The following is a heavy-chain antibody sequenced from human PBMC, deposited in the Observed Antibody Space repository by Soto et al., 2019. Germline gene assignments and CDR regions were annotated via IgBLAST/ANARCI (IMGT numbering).Heavy chain of an antibody. CDR1: GDSINSDKDY. CDR2: IYYRGNT. V-gene: IGHV4-39*01. J-gene: IGHJ4*02. Sequence: SETMSLTCSVSGDSINSDKDYWGWIRQPPGKGLEWIGSIYYRGNTYYNPSLQTRVTISLDKSKSQFSLRLNSVTAADSAVYFCARLEGLATISYYFDFWGQGAQVTVSS. CDR3: ARLEGLATISYYFDF. D-gene: IGHD3-9*01.